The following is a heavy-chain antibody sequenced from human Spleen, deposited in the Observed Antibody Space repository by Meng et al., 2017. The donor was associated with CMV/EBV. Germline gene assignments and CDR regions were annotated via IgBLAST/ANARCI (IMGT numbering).Heavy chain of an antibody. CDR3: TRGLLKYCDNSSCYRYYYDVDV. V-gene: IGHV4-34*01. D-gene: IGHD6-25*01. CDR2: INHSGDT. Sequence: GSLRLSCAIYGGSFSGYYWSWIRQSPGKGLEWIGEINHSGDTNYNPSLKSRVTVSVDTSKNPFSLKLNSVTAADTAVYYCTRGLLKYCDNSSCYRYYYDVDVWSRGTPVTVSS. J-gene: IGHJ6*02. CDR1: GGSFSGYY.